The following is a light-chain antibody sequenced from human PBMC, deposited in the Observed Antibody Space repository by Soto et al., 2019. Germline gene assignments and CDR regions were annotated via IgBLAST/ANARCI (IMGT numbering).Light chain of an antibody. CDR3: SSYTTSGTPV. CDR1: SSDVGGYNY. J-gene: IGLJ3*02. Sequence: QSALTQPASVSGSPGQSITISCTGTSSDVGGYNYLSWYQQHPGQAPRVMIYEVSNRPSGVSNRFSGSKSGNTASLTISGLQAEDEADYFCSSYTTSGTPVFGGGTKVTVL. V-gene: IGLV2-14*01. CDR2: EVS.